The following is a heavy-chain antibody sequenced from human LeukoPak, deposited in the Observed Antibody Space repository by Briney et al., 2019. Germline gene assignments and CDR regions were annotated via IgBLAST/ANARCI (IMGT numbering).Heavy chain of an antibody. V-gene: IGHV3-48*04. J-gene: IGHJ4*02. Sequence: GGSLRLSCAASGFTFSDYSMNGVRRAPGKGLEWLSYTNSRGSTTYYADSVKGRFTISRDNARNSLFLQMNSLTAEDTAFYCCAVYLVPTTGYWGQGTLVTVSS. CDR3: AVYLVPTTGY. CDR2: TNSRGSTT. D-gene: IGHD5-12*01. CDR1: GFTFSDYS.